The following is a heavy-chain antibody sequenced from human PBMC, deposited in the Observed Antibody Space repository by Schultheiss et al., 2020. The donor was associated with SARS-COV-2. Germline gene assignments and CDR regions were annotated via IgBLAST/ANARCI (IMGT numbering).Heavy chain of an antibody. D-gene: IGHD2-2*01. Sequence: SGPTLVKPTQTLTLTCTFSGFSLSTSGMRVSWIRQPPGKALEWLALIYWNDDKRYSPSLKSRLTITKDTSKNQVVLTMTNMDPVDTATYYCAHRLCCYRDDAFDIWGQGTMVTVSS. CDR1: GFSLSTSGMR. CDR2: IYWNDDK. J-gene: IGHJ3*02. V-gene: IGHV2-5*08. CDR3: AHRLCCYRDDAFDI.